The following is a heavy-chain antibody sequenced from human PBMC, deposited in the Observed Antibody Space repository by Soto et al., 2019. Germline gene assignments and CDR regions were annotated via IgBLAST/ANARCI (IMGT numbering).Heavy chain of an antibody. J-gene: IGHJ4*02. CDR3: ARSDCSGGSCYSGRFDY. Sequence: QVQLVQSGAEVKKPGSSVKVSCKASGGTFSSYTISWVRQAPGQGLEWMGRIIPILGIANYAQKFQGRVTITADKSTSTAYMELSSLRSEDTAVYYCARSDCSGGSCYSGRFDYWGQGTLVTVSS. CDR2: IIPILGIA. D-gene: IGHD2-15*01. V-gene: IGHV1-69*02. CDR1: GGTFSSYT.